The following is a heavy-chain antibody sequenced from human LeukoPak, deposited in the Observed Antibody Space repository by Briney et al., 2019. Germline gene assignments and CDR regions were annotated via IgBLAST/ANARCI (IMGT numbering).Heavy chain of an antibody. CDR2: ISSSGSTI. D-gene: IGHD3-3*01. J-gene: IGHJ4*02. CDR3: AKVPSLEWLFEY. Sequence: GGSLRLSCAASGFTFSDYYMSWIRQAPGKGLEWVSYISSSGSTIYYADSVKGRFTISRDNAKNSLYLQMNSLRAEDTAVYYCAKVPSLEWLFEYWGQGTLVTVSS. CDR1: GFTFSDYY. V-gene: IGHV3-11*01.